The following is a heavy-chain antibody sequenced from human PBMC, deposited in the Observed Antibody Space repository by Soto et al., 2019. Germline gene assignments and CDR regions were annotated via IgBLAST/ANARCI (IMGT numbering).Heavy chain of an antibody. CDR2: IRDSGST. J-gene: IGHJ4*02. CDR3: ARAMANYFDY. CDR1: GGSVSSDDYS. Sequence: QVQLQESGPGLVKPSQTLSVTCTVSGGSVSSDDYSWSWIRQHPGKGLEWIGYIRDSGSTYYNPAREGCITISVDTSKNQVSLRLRSVTAADTAVYYCARAMANYFDYWGQGTLVTASS. D-gene: IGHD2-8*01. V-gene: IGHV4-31*03.